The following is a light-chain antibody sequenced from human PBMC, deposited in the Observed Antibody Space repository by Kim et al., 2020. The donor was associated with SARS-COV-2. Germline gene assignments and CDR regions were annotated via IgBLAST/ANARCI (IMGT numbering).Light chain of an antibody. Sequence: ASVGDRVTITCRASQGISHYLAWYQQKPGKVPKLLMYAASALQSGVPSRFSGSGSGTDFTLTISSLQPEDVATYYCQKYNSAPQTFGQGTKVDIK. CDR3: QKYNSAPQT. CDR2: AAS. V-gene: IGKV1-27*01. J-gene: IGKJ1*01. CDR1: QGISHY.